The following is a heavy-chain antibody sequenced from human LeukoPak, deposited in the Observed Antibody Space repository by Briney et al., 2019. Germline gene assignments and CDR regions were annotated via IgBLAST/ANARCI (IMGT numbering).Heavy chain of an antibody. CDR1: GYTFTSYA. CDR2: IVVGSGNT. V-gene: IGHV1-58*02. CDR3: ARINDYYDSSGYYYGY. D-gene: IGHD3-22*01. Sequence: SVKVSCKASGYTFTSYAISWVRQARGQRLEWIGWIVVGSGNTNYAQKFQERVTITRDMSTSTAYMELSSLRSEDTAVYYCARINDYYDSSGYYYGYWGQGTLVTVSS. J-gene: IGHJ4*02.